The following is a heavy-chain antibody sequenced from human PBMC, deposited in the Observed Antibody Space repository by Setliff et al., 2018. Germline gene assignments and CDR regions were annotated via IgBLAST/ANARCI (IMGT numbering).Heavy chain of an antibody. Sequence: PSETLSLTCTVSGGSISSHYWSWIRQPPGKGLEWIGYIYYSGSTNYNPSLKSRVTISVDTSKNQFSLKLSSVTAADTAVYYCARLSYYGSGSYYDFDSWGQGTLVTVSS. CDR2: IYYSGST. J-gene: IGHJ4*02. CDR3: ARLSYYGSGSYYDFDS. D-gene: IGHD3-10*01. V-gene: IGHV4-59*11. CDR1: GGSISSHY.